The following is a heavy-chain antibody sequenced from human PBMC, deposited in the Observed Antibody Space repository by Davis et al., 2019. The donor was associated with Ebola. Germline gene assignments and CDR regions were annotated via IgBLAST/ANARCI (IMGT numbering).Heavy chain of an antibody. Sequence: HSQTLSLTCSISGDSVSINSGGWNLTSQSPSRGLEWLGRTYYNSKWYSDYATSVRGRITINADTSGNKFYLQLNSVTPDDTAVYYCTRGWLRGWFDPWGQGTLVTVSS. CDR3: TRGWLRGWFDP. CDR1: GDSVSINSGG. J-gene: IGHJ5*02. V-gene: IGHV6-1*01. D-gene: IGHD5-12*01. CDR2: TYYNSKWYS.